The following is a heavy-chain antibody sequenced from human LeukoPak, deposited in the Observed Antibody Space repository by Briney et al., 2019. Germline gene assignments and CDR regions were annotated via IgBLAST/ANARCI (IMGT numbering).Heavy chain of an antibody. Sequence: PSETLSLTCTVSGGSISSYYWSWIRQPPGKGLEWIGYIYYSGSTNHNPSLKSRVTISVDTSKNQFSLKLSSVTAADTAVYYCARAIARRARAWIQLEGNYYYYMDVWGKGTTVTISS. CDR3: ARAIARRARAWIQLEGNYYYYMDV. CDR1: GGSISSYY. D-gene: IGHD5-18*01. CDR2: IYYSGST. V-gene: IGHV4-59*01. J-gene: IGHJ6*03.